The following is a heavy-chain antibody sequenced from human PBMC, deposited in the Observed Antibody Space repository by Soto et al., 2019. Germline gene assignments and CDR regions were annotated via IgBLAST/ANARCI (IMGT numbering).Heavy chain of an antibody. Sequence: QVQLVQSGAEVKKPGASVKVSCKASSYTFTNYGISWVRQAPGQGLEWMGWISAYNDNTNYAQKPQGRLTMTTDTSTSTSYMELRSLRSDDTAVYYCARVGSLGGSDDYYYGMDVWGQGTTVTVSS. CDR2: ISAYNDNT. CDR3: ARVGSLGGSDDYYYGMDV. J-gene: IGHJ6*02. D-gene: IGHD3-10*01. CDR1: SYTFTNYG. V-gene: IGHV1-18*01.